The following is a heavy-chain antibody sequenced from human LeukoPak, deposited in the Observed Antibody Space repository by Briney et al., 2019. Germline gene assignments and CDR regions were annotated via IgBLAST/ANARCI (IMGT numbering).Heavy chain of an antibody. CDR2: IYYSGST. J-gene: IGHJ4*02. CDR3: ARGADSSGYYSIFYFDY. Sequence: SETLSLTCAVYGGSFSGYYWSWIRQPPGKGLEWIGYIYYSGSTNYNPSLKSRVTISVDTSKNQFSLKLSSVTAADTAVYYCARGADSSGYYSIFYFDYWGQGTLVTVSS. CDR1: GGSFSGYY. V-gene: IGHV4-59*01. D-gene: IGHD3-22*01.